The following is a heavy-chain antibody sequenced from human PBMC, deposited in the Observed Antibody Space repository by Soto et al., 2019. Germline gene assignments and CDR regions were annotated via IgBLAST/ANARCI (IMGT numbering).Heavy chain of an antibody. V-gene: IGHV1-69*12. Sequence: QVQLVQSGAEVKXPGSSXKXSXKASGGTFSSYAISWVRQAPGQGLEWMGGIIPIFGTANYAQKFQGRVTITADESTSTAYMELSSLRSEDTAVYYCARDDYGGNSSDYWGQGTLVTVSS. D-gene: IGHD4-17*01. CDR1: GGTFSSYA. CDR2: IIPIFGTA. CDR3: ARDDYGGNSSDY. J-gene: IGHJ4*02.